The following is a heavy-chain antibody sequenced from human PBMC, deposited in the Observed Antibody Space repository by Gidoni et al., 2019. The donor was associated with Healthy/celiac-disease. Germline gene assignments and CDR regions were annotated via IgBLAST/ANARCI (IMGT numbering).Heavy chain of an antibody. V-gene: IGHV1-69*02. Sequence: GSPVIVSCKPSRGTFSSYTISWVRQAPGQGLEWTGRIIPILGIANYAQKFQGRVTITADKSTSTAYMELSSLGSEDTAVYYCARVQCGNSWEDDWGQGTLVTVSS. D-gene: IGHD2-21*02. J-gene: IGHJ4*02. CDR2: IIPILGIA. CDR3: ARVQCGNSWEDD. CDR1: RGTFSSYT.